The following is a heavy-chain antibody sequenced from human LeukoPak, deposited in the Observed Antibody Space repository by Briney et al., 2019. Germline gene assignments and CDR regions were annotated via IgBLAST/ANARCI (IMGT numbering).Heavy chain of an antibody. CDR1: GYSISSGYY. Sequence: SETLSLTCTVSGYSISSGYYWGWIRPPPGKGLEWIGSIYHSGSTYYNPSLKSRVTISVDTSKNQFSLKLSSVTAADTAVYYCARVNSGSYDKGYWGQGTLVTVST. D-gene: IGHD1-26*01. CDR3: ARVNSGSYDKGY. CDR2: IYHSGST. J-gene: IGHJ4*02. V-gene: IGHV4-38-2*02.